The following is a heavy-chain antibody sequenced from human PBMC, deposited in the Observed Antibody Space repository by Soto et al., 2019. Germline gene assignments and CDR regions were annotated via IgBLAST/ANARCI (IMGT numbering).Heavy chain of an antibody. CDR2: TYYRSNWRH. Sequence: QTLSLTCAISWDSVSSNTAAWNWIRSSPSRGLEWLGRTYYRSNWRHDYAVSVKSRITVNPDTSKNHFSLQLNSVTPDDTAVYYCARGVAGSGFDLWGQGTLVTVSS. CDR3: ARGVAGSGFDL. D-gene: IGHD6-19*01. J-gene: IGHJ4*02. V-gene: IGHV6-1*01. CDR1: WDSVSSNTAA.